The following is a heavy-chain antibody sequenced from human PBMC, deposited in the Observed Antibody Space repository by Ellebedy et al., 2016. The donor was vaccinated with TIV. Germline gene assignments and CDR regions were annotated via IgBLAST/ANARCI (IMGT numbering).Heavy chain of an antibody. D-gene: IGHD2-2*01. CDR2: IIPILGIA. CDR1: GGTFSSYA. V-gene: IGHV1-69*04. Sequence: ASVKVSCKASGGTFSSYAISWVRQAPGQGLEWMGRIIPILGIANYAQKFQGRVTITADKSTSTAYMELSSLRSEDTAVYYCARVRVVPAARTGRLKYYGMDVWGQGTTVTVSS. J-gene: IGHJ6*02. CDR3: ARVRVVPAARTGRLKYYGMDV.